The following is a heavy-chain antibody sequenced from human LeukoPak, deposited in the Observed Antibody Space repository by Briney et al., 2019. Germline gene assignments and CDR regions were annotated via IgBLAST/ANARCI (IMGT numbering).Heavy chain of an antibody. Sequence: GGSLRLSCAASGFTFSSYGMHWVRQAPGKGLEWVAFIRYDGSNKYYADSVKGRFTISRDNSKNTLYLQMNSLRAEDTAVYYCAKGKGYYYYGMDVWGQGTTVTVSS. CDR3: AKGKGYYYYGMDV. CDR2: IRYDGSNK. V-gene: IGHV3-30*02. J-gene: IGHJ6*02. CDR1: GFTFSSYG.